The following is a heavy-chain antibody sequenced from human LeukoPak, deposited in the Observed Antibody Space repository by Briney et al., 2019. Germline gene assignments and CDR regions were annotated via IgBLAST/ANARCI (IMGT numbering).Heavy chain of an antibody. V-gene: IGHV4-39*07. CDR3: ARDLTDYYELDY. Sequence: SETLSLTCNVFGGSINDPNYYWGWIRQSPGRTLEWIGRIYTSGSTNYNPSLKSRVTMSVDTSKNQFSLNLISVTAADTAVYYCARDLTDYYELDYWGQGTLVTVSS. J-gene: IGHJ4*02. CDR2: IYTSGST. CDR1: GGSINDPNYY. D-gene: IGHD3-22*01.